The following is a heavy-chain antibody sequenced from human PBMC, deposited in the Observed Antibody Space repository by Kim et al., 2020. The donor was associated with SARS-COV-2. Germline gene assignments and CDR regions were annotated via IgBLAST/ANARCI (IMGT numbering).Heavy chain of an antibody. CDR2: IGDGDDST. J-gene: IGHJ4*01. CDR3: ARAGRDVSTRYYFDY. V-gene: IGHV3-23*01. CDR1: GFTFYTYA. Sequence: GGSLRLSCAASGFTFYTYAMNWVRQTPGKGLEWVSGIGDGDDSTNYANSVKGRFTVSRDNSKNTLYLQMNSLRVEDTAVYYCARAGRDVSTRYYFDYWG. D-gene: IGHD5-12*01.